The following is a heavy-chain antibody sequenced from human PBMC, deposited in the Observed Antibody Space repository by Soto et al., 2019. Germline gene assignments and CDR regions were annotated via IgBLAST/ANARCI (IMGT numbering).Heavy chain of an antibody. J-gene: IGHJ4*02. Sequence: ESLKISCKGSGYSFTSYWIGWVRQMPGKGLEWMGIIYPGDSDTRYSPSFQGQVTISADKSISTAYLQWSSLKASDTAMYYCARRSYYYDSSGYYYYFDYWGQGTLVTVS. D-gene: IGHD3-22*01. CDR2: IYPGDSDT. CDR3: ARRSYYYDSSGYYYYFDY. CDR1: GYSFTSYW. V-gene: IGHV5-51*01.